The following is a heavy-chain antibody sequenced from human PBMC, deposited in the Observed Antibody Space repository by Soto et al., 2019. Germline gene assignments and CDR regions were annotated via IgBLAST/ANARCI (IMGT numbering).Heavy chain of an antibody. V-gene: IGHV1-3*01. CDR3: ATTVGYYYGMDG. CDR1: GYTFTSYA. CDR2: INAGNGNT. D-gene: IGHD4-17*01. J-gene: IGHJ6*02. Sequence: QVQLVQSGAEVKKPGASVMVSCKASGYTFTSYAMHWVRPAPGQRLERMGWINAGNGNTKYSQKCQGRVTMIRDPSASTADMELSTLRSEVTAVYYGATTVGYYYGMDGWGQGTTGTVSS.